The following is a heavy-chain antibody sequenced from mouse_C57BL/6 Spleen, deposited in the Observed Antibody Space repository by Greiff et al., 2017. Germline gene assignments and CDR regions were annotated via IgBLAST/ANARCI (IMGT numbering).Heavy chain of an antibody. CDR2: ISYDGSN. Sequence: DVQLQESGPGLVKPSQSLSLTCSVTGYSITSGYYWNWIRQFPGNKLEWMGYISYDGSNNYNPSLKNRISITRDTSKNQFFLKLNSVTTEDTATYYCARGYDPFDYWGQGTTLTVSS. D-gene: IGHD2-10*02. CDR1: GYSITSGYY. J-gene: IGHJ2*01. CDR3: ARGYDPFDY. V-gene: IGHV3-6*01.